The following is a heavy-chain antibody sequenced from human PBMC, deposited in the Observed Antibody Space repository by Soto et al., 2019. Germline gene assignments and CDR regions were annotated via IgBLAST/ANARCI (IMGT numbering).Heavy chain of an antibody. CDR3: ARARYCTNGVCYTLGWFDP. CDR2: INHSGST. V-gene: IGHV4-34*01. Sequence: KPSETLSLTCAVYGGSFSGYYWSWIRQPPGKGLEWIGEINHSGSTNYNPSLKSRVTISVDTSKNQFSLKLSSVTAADTAVYYCARARYCTNGVCYTLGWFDPWGQGTLVTVSS. CDR1: GGSFSGYY. D-gene: IGHD2-8*01. J-gene: IGHJ5*02.